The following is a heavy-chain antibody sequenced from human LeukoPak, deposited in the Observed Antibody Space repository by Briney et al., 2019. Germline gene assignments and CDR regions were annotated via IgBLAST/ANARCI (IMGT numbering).Heavy chain of an antibody. V-gene: IGHV4-4*07. CDR2: IYTSGST. D-gene: IGHD6-13*01. CDR3: ARASTGIAAAGTRGYFDY. Sequence: SSETLSLTCTVSGGSISSYYWSWIRQPAGKGLEWIGHIYTSGSTNYNPSLKSRVTMSVDTSKNQFSLKLSSVTAADTAVYYCARASTGIAAAGTRGYFDYWGQGTLVTVSS. J-gene: IGHJ4*02. CDR1: GGSISSYY.